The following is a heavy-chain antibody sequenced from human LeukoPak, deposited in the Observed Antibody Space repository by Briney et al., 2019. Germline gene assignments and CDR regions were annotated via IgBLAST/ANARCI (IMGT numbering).Heavy chain of an antibody. D-gene: IGHD3-22*01. CDR1: GFTFSSYS. V-gene: IGHV3-21*01. Sequence: GGSLRLSCAASGFTFSSYSMNWVRQAPGKGLELVSSISSSSSYIYYADSVKGRFTISRDNAKNSLYLQMNSLRAEDTAVYYCARAQGYYDSSGPIDYWGQGTLVTVSS. CDR3: ARAQGYYDSSGPIDY. J-gene: IGHJ4*02. CDR2: ISSSSSYI.